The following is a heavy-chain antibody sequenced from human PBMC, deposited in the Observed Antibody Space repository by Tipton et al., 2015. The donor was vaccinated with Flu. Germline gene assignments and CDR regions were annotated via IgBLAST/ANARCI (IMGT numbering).Heavy chain of an antibody. D-gene: IGHD3-10*01. CDR3: ARGLYGSGIFFDY. Sequence: TLSLTCTVSGDSISSYYWSWIRQPPGKGLEWIGYMYYSGSTKYNPSLKSRVTISIDTSKNQFSLKLTSVTAADTAVYYCARGLYGSGIFFDYWGQGTLVTVSS. V-gene: IGHV4-59*01. CDR1: GDSISSYY. CDR2: MYYSGST. J-gene: IGHJ4*02.